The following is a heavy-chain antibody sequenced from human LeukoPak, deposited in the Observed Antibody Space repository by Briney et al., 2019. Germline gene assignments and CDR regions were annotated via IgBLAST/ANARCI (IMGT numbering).Heavy chain of an antibody. Sequence: GGSLRLSCAASGFTFSSYAMHWVRQAPGKGLEWVAVISYDGSNKYYADSVKGRFTISRDNSKNTLYLQMNSLRAEDTAVYYCAKGNYGDLDYWGQGTLVTVSS. CDR2: ISYDGSNK. V-gene: IGHV3-30-3*01. CDR3: AKGNYGDLDY. J-gene: IGHJ4*02. D-gene: IGHD4-17*01. CDR1: GFTFSSYA.